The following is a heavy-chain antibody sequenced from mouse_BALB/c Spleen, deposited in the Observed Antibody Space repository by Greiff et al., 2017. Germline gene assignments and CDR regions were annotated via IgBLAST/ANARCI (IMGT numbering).Heavy chain of an antibody. CDR1: GFTFSSFG. D-gene: IGHD1-1*02. V-gene: IGHV5-17*02. J-gene: IGHJ4*01. CDR3: ARKNLWDAMDY. Sequence: EVKLVESGGGLVQPGGSRKLSCAASGFTFSSFGMHWVRQAPEKGLEWVAYISSGSSTIYYADTVKGRFTISRDNPKNTLFLQMTSLRSEDTAMYYCARKNLWDAMDYWGQGTSVTVSS. CDR2: ISSGSSTI.